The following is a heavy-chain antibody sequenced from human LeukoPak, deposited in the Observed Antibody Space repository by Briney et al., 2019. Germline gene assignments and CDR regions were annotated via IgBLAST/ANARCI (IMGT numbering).Heavy chain of an antibody. V-gene: IGHV4-4*07. CDR2: IYTSGST. CDR1: GGSISSYY. J-gene: IGHJ5*02. Sequence: SETLSLTCTVSGGSISSYYWSWIRQPAGKGLEWLGRIYTSGSTNYNPSLKSRVTMSVDTSKNQFSLKLSSVTAADTAVYYCARSIRTTVTNAGNWFDPWGQGTLVTVSS. CDR3: ARSIRTTVTNAGNWFDP. D-gene: IGHD4-17*01.